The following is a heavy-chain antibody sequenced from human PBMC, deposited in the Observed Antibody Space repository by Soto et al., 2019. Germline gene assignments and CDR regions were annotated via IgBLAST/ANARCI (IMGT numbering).Heavy chain of an antibody. CDR1: GFTFSNYA. D-gene: IGHD3-16*02. Sequence: GGSLRLSCAASGFTFSNYAMSWVRQAPGKGLEWVSAISVSGGFTYYTDSVKGRFTISRDNSKNTLYLQMNSLRAEDTAVYYCAKDPYIWGSYSYPFYSWGQGTMVTVSS. CDR2: ISVSGGFT. V-gene: IGHV3-23*01. CDR3: AKDPYIWGSYSYPFYS. J-gene: IGHJ4*02.